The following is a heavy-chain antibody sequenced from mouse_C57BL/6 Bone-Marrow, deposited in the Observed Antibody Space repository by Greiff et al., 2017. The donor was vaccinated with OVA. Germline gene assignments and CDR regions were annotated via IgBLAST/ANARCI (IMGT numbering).Heavy chain of an antibody. CDR3: TCMITRYFDV. Sequence: LQESGAELVRPGASVTLSCKASGYTFTDYEMHWVKQTPVHGLEWIGAIDPETGGTAYNQTFKGKAIMTADKPSSTAYMELRSLTSEDSAVYYCTCMITRYFDVWGTGTTVTVSS. V-gene: IGHV1-15*01. CDR2: IDPETGGT. J-gene: IGHJ1*03. CDR1: GYTFTDYE. D-gene: IGHD2-4*01.